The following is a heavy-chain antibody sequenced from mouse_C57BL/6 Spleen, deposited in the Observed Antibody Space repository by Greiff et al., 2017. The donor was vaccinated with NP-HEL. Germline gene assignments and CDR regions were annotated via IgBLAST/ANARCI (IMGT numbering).Heavy chain of an antibody. Sequence: QVQLQQSGPELVKPGASVKISCKASGYSFTSYYIHWVKQRPGQGLEWIGWIYPGSGNTKYNEKFKGKATLTADTSSSTAYMPLSSLTSEDSAVYYCARSDSSDYRYYFDYWGQGTTLTVSS. CDR2: IYPGSGNT. CDR1: GYSFTSYY. V-gene: IGHV1-66*01. CDR3: ARSDSSDYRYYFDY. J-gene: IGHJ2*01. D-gene: IGHD3-2*02.